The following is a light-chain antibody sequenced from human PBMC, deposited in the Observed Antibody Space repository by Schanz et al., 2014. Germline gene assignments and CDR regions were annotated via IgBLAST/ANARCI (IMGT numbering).Light chain of an antibody. J-gene: IGKJ1*01. V-gene: IGKV3-20*01. CDR3: QHYSMSPL. CDR1: QSVSSGY. CDR2: GAS. Sequence: EIVLTQSPGTLSLSPGERATLSCRASQSVSSGYLAWYQQKPGQAPRLLMYGASTRATGIPARFSGSGSGTEFTLTISRLEPEDFAVYYCQHYSMSPLFGQGTKVEIK.